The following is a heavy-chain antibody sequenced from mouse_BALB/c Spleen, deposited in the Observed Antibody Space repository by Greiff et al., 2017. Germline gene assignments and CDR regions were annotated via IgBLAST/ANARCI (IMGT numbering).Heavy chain of an antibody. CDR2: ISDGGSYT. V-gene: IGHV5-4*02. CDR3: ARDKGYGNFDY. CDR1: GFTFSDYY. J-gene: IGHJ2*01. D-gene: IGHD2-10*02. Sequence: EVQRVESGGGLVKPGGSLKLSCAASGFTFSDYYMYWVRQTPEKRLEWVATISDGGSYTYYPDSVKGRFTISRDNAKNNLYLQMSSLKSEDTAMYYCARDKGYGNFDYWGQGTTLTVSS.